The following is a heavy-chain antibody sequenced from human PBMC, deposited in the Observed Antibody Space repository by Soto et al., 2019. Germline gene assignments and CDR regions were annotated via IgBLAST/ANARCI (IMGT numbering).Heavy chain of an antibody. D-gene: IGHD6-19*01. J-gene: IGHJ3*02. Sequence: GGSLRLSCAASGCTFSSYAMHWVRQAPGKGLEWVAVISYDGSNKYYADSVKGRFTISRDNSKNTLYLQMNSLRAEDTAVYYCARDGPSPSPVAGAFDIWGQGTMVTVSS. CDR1: GCTFSSYA. CDR2: ISYDGSNK. V-gene: IGHV3-30-3*01. CDR3: ARDGPSPSPVAGAFDI.